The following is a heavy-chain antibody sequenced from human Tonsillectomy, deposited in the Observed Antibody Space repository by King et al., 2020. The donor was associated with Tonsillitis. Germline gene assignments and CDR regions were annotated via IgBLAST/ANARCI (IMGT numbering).Heavy chain of an antibody. J-gene: IGHJ4*02. CDR2: MNSNSGNT. CDR3: ARGYYDSSGDLDY. CDR1: GYTFTSYD. V-gene: IGHV1-8*01. Sequence: QLVQSGAEVKKPGASVKVSCKASGYTFTSYDINWVRQATGQWLEWMGWMNSNSGNTGYAQKFRGRVTRTRNTSISTAYMELSSLRSEDTAVYYCARGYYDSSGDLDYWGQGTLVTVSS. D-gene: IGHD3-22*01.